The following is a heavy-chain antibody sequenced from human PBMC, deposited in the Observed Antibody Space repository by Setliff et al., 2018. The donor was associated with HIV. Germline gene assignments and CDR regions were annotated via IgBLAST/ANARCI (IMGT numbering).Heavy chain of an antibody. CDR1: GYSISSGYY. V-gene: IGHV4-38-2*02. CDR3: AREIQFSATTYYYYYMDD. Sequence: SETLSLTCDVSGYSISSGYYWGWIRQPPGKGLEWIGYISYSGTTNYNPSLKSRVTISVDTSKNQFSLKVSSVTAADTAVYYCAREIQFSATTYYYYYMDDWGRGTTVTVS. D-gene: IGHD5-18*01. J-gene: IGHJ6*03. CDR2: ISYSGTT.